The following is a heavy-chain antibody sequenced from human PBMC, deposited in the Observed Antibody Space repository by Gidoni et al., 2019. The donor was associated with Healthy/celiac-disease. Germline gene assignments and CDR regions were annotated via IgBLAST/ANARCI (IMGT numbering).Heavy chain of an antibody. CDR2: IYYSGST. Sequence: QVQLQESGPGLVKPSETLSLTCTVSGGSISSYYWSWIRQPPGKGLEWIGYIYYSGSTNYNPSLKSRVTISVDTSKNQFSLKLSSVTAADTAVYYCAREGAGNYDWFDPWGQGTLVTVSS. D-gene: IGHD4-4*01. CDR3: AREGAGNYDWFDP. J-gene: IGHJ5*02. CDR1: GGSISSYY. V-gene: IGHV4-59*01.